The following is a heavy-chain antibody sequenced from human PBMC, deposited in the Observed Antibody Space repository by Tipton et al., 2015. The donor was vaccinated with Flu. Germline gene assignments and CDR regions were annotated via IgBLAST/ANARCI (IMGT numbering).Heavy chain of an antibody. CDR2: ILGNGNT. V-gene: IGHV4-31*03. CDR3: ATLAITALYDFDY. CDR1: GASLSGGGYY. J-gene: IGHJ4*02. Sequence: TLSLTCTVSGASLSGGGYYWSWIRQYPGKGLEWIGHILGNGNTFYKPSLKSRFTLSLDTSKTQFSLNVTSVTAADTAVYCCATLAITALYDFDYWGQGTLVTVSS. D-gene: IGHD1-20*01.